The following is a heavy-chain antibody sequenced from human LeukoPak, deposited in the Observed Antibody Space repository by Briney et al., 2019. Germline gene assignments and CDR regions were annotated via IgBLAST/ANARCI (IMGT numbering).Heavy chain of an antibody. CDR3: ARGPPALGDC. J-gene: IGHJ4*02. CDR1: GGSFSGYY. V-gene: IGHV4-34*01. Sequence: PSETLSLTCAVYGGSFSGYYWSWIRQPPGKGLEWIGEIYHSGSTNYNPSLKSRVTISVDTSKNQFSLKLSSVTAADTAVYYCARGPPALGDCWGQGTLVTVSS. CDR2: IYHSGST. D-gene: IGHD2-15*01.